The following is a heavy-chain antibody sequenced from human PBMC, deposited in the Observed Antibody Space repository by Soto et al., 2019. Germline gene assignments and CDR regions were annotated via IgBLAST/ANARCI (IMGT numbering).Heavy chain of an antibody. CDR3: TKVARGTDYFDS. V-gene: IGHV3-15*01. Sequence: DVQLVESGGGLVKPGGSLRLSCAASGFTFRSAWMTWVRQAPGKGLEWVGRIRSKIDAGTTEYAAPVKGRFTISRDDSKNMLFLQMDSLKTEDTAVYYCTKVARGTDYFDSWGQGTLVTVSA. D-gene: IGHD3-16*01. J-gene: IGHJ4*02. CDR2: IRSKIDAGTT. CDR1: GFTFRSAW.